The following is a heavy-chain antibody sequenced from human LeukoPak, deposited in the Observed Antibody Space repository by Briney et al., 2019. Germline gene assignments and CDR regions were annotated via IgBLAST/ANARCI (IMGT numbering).Heavy chain of an antibody. D-gene: IGHD2-21*02. Sequence: SETLSLTCAVSSYSISISSGYYWDWIRQPPGKGLEWIGTISHIGTTYYNPSLKCRVTVSVDTSKNQFSLRLTSVTAADTAIYYCARRKGGSDSIDYWGQGTLVTMSS. CDR1: SYSISISSGYY. V-gene: IGHV4-38-2*01. J-gene: IGHJ4*02. CDR2: ISHIGTT. CDR3: ARRKGGSDSIDY.